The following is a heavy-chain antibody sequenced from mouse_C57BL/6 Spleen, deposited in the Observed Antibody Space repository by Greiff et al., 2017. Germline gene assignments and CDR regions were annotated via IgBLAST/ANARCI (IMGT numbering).Heavy chain of an antibody. Sequence: DVKLVESGGGLVKPGGSLKLSCAASGFTFSDYGMHWVRQAPEKGLEWVAYISSGSSTINYADTVKGRFTISRDKAKNTLFLQMTSLRSEDTAMYYCAREWNYYGRSYLAYWGKGTLVTVSA. CDR1: GFTFSDYG. D-gene: IGHD1-1*01. J-gene: IGHJ3*01. CDR2: ISSGSSTI. CDR3: AREWNYYGRSYLAY. V-gene: IGHV5-17*01.